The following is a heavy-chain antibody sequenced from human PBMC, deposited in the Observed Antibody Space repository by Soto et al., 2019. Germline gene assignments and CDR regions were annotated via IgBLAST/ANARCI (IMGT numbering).Heavy chain of an antibody. Sequence: SETLSLTCTVSGDSISSGNKYWSWIRQAPGKGLEWIGYIFSSGTTYYNPSLKSRLTMSLDTSQNQFSLRLASVTDADSAVYYCARVPSPFDYYYAMDVWGQGTTVTVS. CDR3: ARVPSPFDYYYAMDV. CDR2: IFSSGTT. V-gene: IGHV4-30-4*01. CDR1: GDSISSGNKY. J-gene: IGHJ6*02. D-gene: IGHD3-16*01.